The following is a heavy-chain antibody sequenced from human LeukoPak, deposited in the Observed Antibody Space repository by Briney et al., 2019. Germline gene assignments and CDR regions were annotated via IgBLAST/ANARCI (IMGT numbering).Heavy chain of an antibody. V-gene: IGHV3-23*01. CDR2: LSGSGGST. Sequence: GGSLRLSCAASGFSFSSYAMSWVRQAPGKGLEWVPALSGSGGSTFYADSVKGRFTISRDNSKNTLYLQMNSLRAEDTAVYYCAKDGSSGDYYYFDYWGQGSLVTVSS. D-gene: IGHD3-22*01. CDR3: AKDGSSGDYYYFDY. J-gene: IGHJ4*02. CDR1: GFSFSSYA.